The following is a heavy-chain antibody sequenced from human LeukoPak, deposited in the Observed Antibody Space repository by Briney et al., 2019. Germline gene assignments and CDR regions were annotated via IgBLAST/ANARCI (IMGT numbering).Heavy chain of an antibody. Sequence: GGSLRLSCAASGFSFSNYAMSWVRPAPGKGLEWVSTVSSSGGRTSYADSVKGRFTISRDNSKNTLYLQMNSLRAEDTAVYYCARGMDGYGPDAFDIWGQGTMVTVSS. CDR1: GFSFSNYA. V-gene: IGHV3-23*01. CDR3: ARGMDGYGPDAFDI. D-gene: IGHD5-24*01. J-gene: IGHJ3*02. CDR2: VSSSGGRT.